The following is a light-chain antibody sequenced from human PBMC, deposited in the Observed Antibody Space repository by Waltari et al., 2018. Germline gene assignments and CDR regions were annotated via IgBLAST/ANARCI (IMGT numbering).Light chain of an antibody. CDR1: SSNIGNNY. V-gene: IGLV1-51*02. CDR3: GTWDSSLSGAV. CDR2: ENT. J-gene: IGLJ7*01. Sequence: QSVLTQPPSVSAAPGQRVTISCSGGSSNIGNNYVSWYRQFPGTAPKLLIYENTARPSGMPGRFSGSKSGTSATLDITGLQAGDEADDYCGTWDSSLSGAVFGGGTHLTVL.